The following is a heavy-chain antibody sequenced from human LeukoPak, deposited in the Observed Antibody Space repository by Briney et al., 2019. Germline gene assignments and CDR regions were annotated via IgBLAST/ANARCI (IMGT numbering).Heavy chain of an antibody. CDR2: INHSGST. D-gene: IGHD6-19*01. J-gene: IGHJ6*03. CDR3: ARLRRVASSGWSYYYYMDV. V-gene: IGHV4-34*01. Sequence: SETLSLTCAVYGGSFSDYYWSWIRQPPGKGLEWIGEINHSGSTNYNPSLKSRVTISADTSKNQFSLKLSSVTAADTAVYYCARLRRVASSGWSYYYYMDVWGKGTTVTISS. CDR1: GGSFSDYY.